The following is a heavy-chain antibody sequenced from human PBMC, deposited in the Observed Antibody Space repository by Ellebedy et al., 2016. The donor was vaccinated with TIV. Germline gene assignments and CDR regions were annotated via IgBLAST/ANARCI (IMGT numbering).Heavy chain of an antibody. J-gene: IGHJ3*02. CDR2: ISWDGGST. Sequence: GGSLRLXCAASGFTFDDYAMHWVRQAPGKGLEWVSLISWDGGSTYYADSVKGRFTISRDNSKNSLYLQMNSLRAEDTALYYCAKDYCSGGSCHSGDAFDIWGQGTMVTVSS. V-gene: IGHV3-43D*03. CDR3: AKDYCSGGSCHSGDAFDI. CDR1: GFTFDDYA. D-gene: IGHD2-15*01.